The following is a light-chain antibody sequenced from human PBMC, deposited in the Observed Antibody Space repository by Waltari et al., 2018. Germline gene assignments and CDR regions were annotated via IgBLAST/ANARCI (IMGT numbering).Light chain of an antibody. CDR2: EGS. CDR1: SRDVGSSNL. J-gene: IGLJ2*01. Sequence: QSALTQPASLSGSPGQSITISCTGTSRDVGSSNLVSWYQQPPGKAPKLIIYEGSKRPSGVSNRFSGSKSGNTASLTISGLQAEDEADYHCCSYAGGSAFVAFGGGTKLTVL. CDR3: CSYAGGSAFVA. V-gene: IGLV2-23*03.